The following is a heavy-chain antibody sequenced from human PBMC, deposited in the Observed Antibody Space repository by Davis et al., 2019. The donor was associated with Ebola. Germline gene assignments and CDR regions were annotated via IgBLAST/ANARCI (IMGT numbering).Heavy chain of an antibody. J-gene: IGHJ4*02. CDR2: IIPILGTP. CDR3: ARGAATAGIYFDY. D-gene: IGHD6-13*01. V-gene: IGHV1-69*13. CDR1: GGTFSSYV. Sequence: AASVKVSCKASGGTFSSYVISWVRQVPGQGLEWMGGIIPILGTPNYAQKFQGRVTITADESTSKAYMELSSLRSEDTGMYYCARGAATAGIYFDYWGQGTLVPVSS.